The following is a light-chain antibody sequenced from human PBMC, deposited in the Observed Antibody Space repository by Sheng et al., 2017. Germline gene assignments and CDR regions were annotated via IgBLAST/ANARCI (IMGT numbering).Light chain of an antibody. CDR3: LQDYTYPGT. Sequence: DIQMTQSPSAMSASVGDRVTITCRASQGMTHYLAWFQQKPGQVPKSLIYAASSLQSGVPSRFSGSGSGTEFTLTITSLQPEDSATYYCLQDYTYPGTFGGGTKVEI. J-gene: IGKJ4*01. CDR2: AAS. CDR1: QGMTHY. V-gene: IGKV1-17*03.